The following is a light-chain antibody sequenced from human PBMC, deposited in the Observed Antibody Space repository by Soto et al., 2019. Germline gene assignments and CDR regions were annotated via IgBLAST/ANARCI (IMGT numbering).Light chain of an antibody. CDR3: QQSYTTPRT. V-gene: IGKV1-39*01. CDR1: QNISNF. Sequence: DMQMTQSPSSLSASVGDRVTITCRASQNISNFLNWYHQKPGKAPKLLIYDASNLQSGVPSRFSGSGSGTDFTLTISSLQPEDFATYYCQQSYTTPRTFGQGTKVDIK. J-gene: IGKJ1*01. CDR2: DAS.